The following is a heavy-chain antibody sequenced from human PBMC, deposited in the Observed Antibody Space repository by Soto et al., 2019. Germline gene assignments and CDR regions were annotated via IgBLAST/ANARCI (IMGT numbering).Heavy chain of an antibody. CDR3: AREYDFWSGDNGMDV. D-gene: IGHD3-3*01. J-gene: IGHJ6*02. CDR2: IYYSGST. V-gene: IGHV4-31*03. Sequence: SETLSLTCTVSGGSVSSGGYYWSWIRQHPGKGLEWIGYIYYSGSTYYNPSLKSRVTISVDTFKNQFSLKVNSVTAADTAVYYCAREYDFWSGDNGMDVWGQGTTVTVSS. CDR1: GGSVSSGGYY.